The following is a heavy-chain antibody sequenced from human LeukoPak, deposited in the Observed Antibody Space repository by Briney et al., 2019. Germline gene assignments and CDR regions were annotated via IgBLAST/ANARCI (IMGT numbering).Heavy chain of an antibody. D-gene: IGHD4-17*01. CDR2: ISYDGSNK. V-gene: IGHV3-30-3*01. CDR1: GFTFSSYA. J-gene: IGHJ4*02. Sequence: PGGSLRLSCAASGFTFSSYAMHWVRQAPGKGLEWVAVISYDGSNKYYADSVKGRFTISRDNSKNTLYLQMNSLRAEDTAVYYCARDLAWDYGDLGTGAFDYWGQGTLVTVSS. CDR3: ARDLAWDYGDLGTGAFDY.